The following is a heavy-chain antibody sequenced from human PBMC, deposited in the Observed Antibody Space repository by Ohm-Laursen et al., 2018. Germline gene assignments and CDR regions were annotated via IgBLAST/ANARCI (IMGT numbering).Heavy chain of an antibody. J-gene: IGHJ4*02. Sequence: ASVKVSCKASGYDFTTYGISWLRQAPGQGLEWMGWISAYNGNTNYTQKLQGRVTMTTDTSTSTAYMELRSLRSDDTAVYYCARVPVDEYYYDSSGYYLYWGQGTLVTVSS. CDR2: ISAYNGNT. D-gene: IGHD3-22*01. V-gene: IGHV1-18*01. CDR3: ARVPVDEYYYDSSGYYLY. CDR1: GYDFTTYG.